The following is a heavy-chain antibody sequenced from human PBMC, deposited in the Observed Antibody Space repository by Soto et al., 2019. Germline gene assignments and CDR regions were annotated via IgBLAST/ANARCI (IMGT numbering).Heavy chain of an antibody. CDR1: GITFTTYG. V-gene: IGHV3-30*18. CDR2: VSYDGSHK. D-gene: IGHD6-6*01. Sequence: QVQLVQSGGGVIQPGKSLRLSCAASGITFTTYGMHWVRQTPGKGLEWVAVVSYDGSHKYYADSVKDRFTISRDDSKNTLYLQMNSLRVEDTTVYYCAKEMYPRTVLDSSSPWGDYWGQGTLVTVSS. CDR3: AKEMYPRTVLDSSSPWGDY. J-gene: IGHJ4*02.